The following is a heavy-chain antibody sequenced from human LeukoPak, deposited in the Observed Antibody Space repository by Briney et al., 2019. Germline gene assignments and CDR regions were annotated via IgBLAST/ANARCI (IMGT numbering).Heavy chain of an antibody. J-gene: IGHJ4*02. CDR3: ASGPSDLGSSSQY. CDR2: IYPGDSDT. Sequence: GESLKISCKGSGYSFTSYWIGWVRQMPGKGLEWMGIIYPGDSDTRYSPSFQGQVTISADKSISTAYMELSSLRYDDTAVYYCASGPSDLGSSSQYWGQGTLVTVSS. CDR1: GYSFTSYW. D-gene: IGHD6-6*01. V-gene: IGHV5-51*01.